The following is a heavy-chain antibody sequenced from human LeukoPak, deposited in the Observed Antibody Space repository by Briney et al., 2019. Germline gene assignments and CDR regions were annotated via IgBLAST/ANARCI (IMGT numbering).Heavy chain of an antibody. CDR2: IIPIFGTA. D-gene: IGHD6-13*01. CDR3: ARGGPEEEQQLVQYYYYYMDV. CDR1: GGTFSSYA. J-gene: IGHJ6*03. Sequence: ASVKVSCKASGGTFSSYAISWVRQAPGQGLEWMGGIIPIFGTANYAQKFQGRVTITTDESTSTAYMELSSLRSEDTAVYYCARGGPEEEQQLVQYYYYYMDVWGKGTTVTVSS. V-gene: IGHV1-69*05.